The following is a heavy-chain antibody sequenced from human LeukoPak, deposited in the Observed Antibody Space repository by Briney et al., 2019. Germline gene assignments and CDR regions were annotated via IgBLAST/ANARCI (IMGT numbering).Heavy chain of an antibody. D-gene: IGHD6-6*01. Sequence: PGGSLRLSCAASGFTFSSYAMHWVRQAPGKGLEWVAVISYDGSNKYYADSVKGRFTISRDNSKNTLYLQMNSLIPEDTAVYYCAKDGAEYSIWGQGTMVTVSS. V-gene: IGHV3-30-3*01. CDR1: GFTFSSYA. CDR3: AKDGAEYSI. CDR2: ISYDGSNK. J-gene: IGHJ3*02.